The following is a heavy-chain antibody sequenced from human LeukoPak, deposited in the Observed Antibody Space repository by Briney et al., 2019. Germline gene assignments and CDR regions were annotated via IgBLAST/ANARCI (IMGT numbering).Heavy chain of an antibody. CDR2: IYYSGST. D-gene: IGHD3-3*01. CDR3: ARGLTGRFLEWSTASH. CDR1: GGSISSSSYY. J-gene: IGHJ4*02. Sequence: SETLSLTCTVSGGSISSSSYYWGWIRQPPGKGLEWIGSIYYSGSTYYNPSLKSRVTISVDTSKNQFSLKLSSVTAADTAVYYCARGLTGRFLEWSTASHWGQGTLVTVSS. V-gene: IGHV4-39*07.